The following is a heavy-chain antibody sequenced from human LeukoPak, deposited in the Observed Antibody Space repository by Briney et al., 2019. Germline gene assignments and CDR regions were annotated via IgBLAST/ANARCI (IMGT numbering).Heavy chain of an antibody. CDR2: IYHSGST. CDR1: GGSISSSNW. Sequence: SETLSLTCAVSGGSISSSNWWSWVRQPPGKGLEWIGEIYHSGSTNYNPSLKSRVTISVDKSKNQFSLKLSSVTAADTAVYYWGGGGEGGYDILTGGPLDYWGQGTLVTVSS. J-gene: IGHJ4*02. D-gene: IGHD3-9*01. CDR3: GGGGEGGYDILTGGPLDY. V-gene: IGHV4-4*02.